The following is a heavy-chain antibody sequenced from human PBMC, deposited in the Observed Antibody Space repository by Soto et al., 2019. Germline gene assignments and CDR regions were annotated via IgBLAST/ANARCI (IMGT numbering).Heavy chain of an antibody. CDR2: MNPNSGNT. D-gene: IGHD3-3*01. CDR3: ARGLHYDFRSGYYSTPYQGMDV. CDR1: GYTFTSYD. J-gene: IGHJ6*02. Sequence: ASVKVSCKASGYTFTSYDINWVRQATGQGLEWMGWMNPNSGNTGYAQKFQGRVTMTRSTSISTAYMELSSLRSEDTAVYYCARGLHYDFRSGYYSTPYQGMDVWGQGTTVTVSS. V-gene: IGHV1-8*01.